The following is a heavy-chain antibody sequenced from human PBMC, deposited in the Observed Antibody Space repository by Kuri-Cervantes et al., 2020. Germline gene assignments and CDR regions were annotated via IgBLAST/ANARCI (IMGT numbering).Heavy chain of an antibody. CDR3: AKDRIVGAPRGAFDI. CDR1: GFTFSNYW. V-gene: IGHV3-23*01. J-gene: IGHJ3*02. D-gene: IGHD1-26*01. CDR2: ISGSGGST. Sequence: GGSLRLSCAASGFTFSNYWMHWVRQAPGKGLEWVSAISGSGGSTYYADSVKGRFTISRDNSKNTLYLQMNSLRAEDTAVYYCAKDRIVGAPRGAFDIWGQGTMVTVSS.